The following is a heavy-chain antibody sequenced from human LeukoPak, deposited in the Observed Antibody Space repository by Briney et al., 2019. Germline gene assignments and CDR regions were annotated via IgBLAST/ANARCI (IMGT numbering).Heavy chain of an antibody. CDR1: GGSFSGYY. CDR3: ARSVRRFYYYYGMDV. CDR2: INHSGST. V-gene: IGHV4-34*01. Sequence: SETLSLTCAVYGGSFSGYYWSWIRQPPGKGLEWIGEINHSGSTNYNPSLKSRVTISVDTSKNQFSLKLSSVTAADTAVYYCARSVRRFYYYYGMDVWGQGTTVNVSS. J-gene: IGHJ6*02. D-gene: IGHD5/OR15-5a*01.